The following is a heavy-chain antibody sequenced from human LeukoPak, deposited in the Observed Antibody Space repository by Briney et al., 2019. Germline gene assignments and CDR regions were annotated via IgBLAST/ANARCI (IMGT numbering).Heavy chain of an antibody. V-gene: IGHV3-48*02. J-gene: IGHJ5*02. CDR3: ASAGSTTLSRWFDH. Sequence: PGGSLRLPCAASAFPFSSYSMTWVRQAPGTGLESLLDVSYSSSPIFYAESVKGRFTISRDNAKNSLYLQMNSLRDEDTAVYYCASAGSTTLSRWFDHWGQGSLVTVSS. CDR2: VSYSSSPI. D-gene: IGHD1-1*01. CDR1: AFPFSSYS.